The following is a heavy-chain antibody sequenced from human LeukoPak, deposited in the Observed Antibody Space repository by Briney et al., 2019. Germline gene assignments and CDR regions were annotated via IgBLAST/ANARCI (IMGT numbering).Heavy chain of an antibody. Sequence: ASVKVSCKASGYTFTGYYIHWVLQAPGQGLEWMGWINPNTGGTNYAQKVQGRVTMTRETSISTAYMELSRLRSDDTAVYYCARVKNYYDSSGYLYYFDYWGQGTLVTVSS. CDR3: ARVKNYYDSSGYLYYFDY. CDR2: INPNTGGT. V-gene: IGHV1-2*02. D-gene: IGHD3-22*01. J-gene: IGHJ4*02. CDR1: GYTFTGYY.